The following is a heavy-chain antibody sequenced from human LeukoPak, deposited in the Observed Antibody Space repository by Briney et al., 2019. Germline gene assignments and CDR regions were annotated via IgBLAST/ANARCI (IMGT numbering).Heavy chain of an antibody. CDR1: GFTFSDNY. J-gene: IGHJ6*02. D-gene: IGHD6-6*01. V-gene: IGHV3-11*01. Sequence: GSLRLSCVASGFTFSDNYMTWIRQAPGKGLEWVSYISNSGSTIYYAGSVKGRFTISRDNAKNSLYLQMNSLRPEDTAVYYCAKDRRTNYGMDVWGQGTTVTVSS. CDR2: ISNSGSTI. CDR3: AKDRRTNYGMDV.